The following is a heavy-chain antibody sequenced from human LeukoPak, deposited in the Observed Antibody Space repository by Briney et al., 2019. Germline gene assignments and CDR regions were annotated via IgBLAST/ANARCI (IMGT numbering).Heavy chain of an antibody. CDR2: ISGSGGST. V-gene: IGHV3-23*01. CDR1: GGSISSSSYY. J-gene: IGHJ4*02. Sequence: SSETLSLTCTVSGGSISSSSYYWGWIRQPPGKGLEWVSAISGSGGSTYYADSVKGRFTISRDNSKNTLYLQMNSLRAEDTAVYYCAKDLDENIAAAGHWGQGTLVTVSS. CDR3: AKDLDENIAAAGH. D-gene: IGHD6-13*01.